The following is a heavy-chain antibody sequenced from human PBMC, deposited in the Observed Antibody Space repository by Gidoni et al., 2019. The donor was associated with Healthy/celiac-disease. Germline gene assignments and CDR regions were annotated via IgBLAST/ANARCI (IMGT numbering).Heavy chain of an antibody. CDR1: GFTFSSYS. D-gene: IGHD5-12*01. Sequence: EVQLVESGGGLVKPGGSLRLSCAASGFTFSSYSMNWVRQAPGKGLEGVSSISSSSSYIYYADSVKGRFTISRDNAKNSLYLQMNRLRAEDTAVYYCARDGYASVYFDYWGQGTLVTVSS. V-gene: IGHV3-21*01. CDR3: ARDGYASVYFDY. J-gene: IGHJ4*02. CDR2: ISSSSSYI.